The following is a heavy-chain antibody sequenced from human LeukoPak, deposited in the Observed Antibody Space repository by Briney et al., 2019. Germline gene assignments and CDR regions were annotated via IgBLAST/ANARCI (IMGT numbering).Heavy chain of an antibody. CDR1: GDSLFTNSVA. D-gene: IGHD2-2*01. Sequence: SQTLSLTCAISGDSLFTNSVAWNWIRQSPSRSLEWLGRTYYRSKWSFDYALSVKSRITISADTSKNHFSLQLSSVTPDDTALYYCARGKYTSFDNWGQGTLVTVSS. V-gene: IGHV6-1*01. J-gene: IGHJ4*02. CDR3: ARGKYTSFDN. CDR2: TYYRSKWSF.